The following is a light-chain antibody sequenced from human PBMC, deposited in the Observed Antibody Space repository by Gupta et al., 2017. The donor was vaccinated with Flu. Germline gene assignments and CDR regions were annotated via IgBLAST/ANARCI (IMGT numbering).Light chain of an antibody. J-gene: IGKJ4*01. CDR3: QQYGSSPRVT. CDR2: GAS. CDR1: QSLSSSH. V-gene: IGKV3-20*01. Sequence: EILLTQSPGTLSLSPGERATLSCRASQSLSSSHLAWYQQKPGQAPRLLIYGASSRATGIPDRFSGSGSGTEFTLTINRLEPEDFAVYYCQQYGSSPRVTFGGGTKVEIK.